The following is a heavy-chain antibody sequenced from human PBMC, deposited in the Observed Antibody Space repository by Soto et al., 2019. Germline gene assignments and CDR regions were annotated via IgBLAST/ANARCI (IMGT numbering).Heavy chain of an antibody. D-gene: IGHD6-6*01. CDR1: GLTLITYG. CDR2: ISNDGSKK. CDR3: AKSSRSYYYYYGMDV. V-gene: IGHV3-30*18. Sequence: QVHLVESGGGVVQPGKSLRLSCAASGLTLITYGRHWVRQAPGKGLEWAAVISNDGSKKHYADSVKGRFTISRDDSENTVYLQMNSLRPDDTAVYYCAKSSRSYYYYYGMDVWGQGTTVTVSS. J-gene: IGHJ6*02.